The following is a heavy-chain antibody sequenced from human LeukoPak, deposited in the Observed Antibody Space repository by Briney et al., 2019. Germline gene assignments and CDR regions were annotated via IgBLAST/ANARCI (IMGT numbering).Heavy chain of an antibody. J-gene: IGHJ4*02. D-gene: IGHD1-26*01. V-gene: IGHV3-30*18. CDR3: AKDLGGFWYPRGIDY. Sequence: PGRSLRLSCAAPGFTFSSYGMHWVRQAPGKGLEWVAVISYDGSNKYYADSVKGRFTISRDNSKNTLYLQMNSLRAEDTAVYYCAKDLGGFWYPRGIDYWGQGTLVTVSS. CDR1: GFTFSSYG. CDR2: ISYDGSNK.